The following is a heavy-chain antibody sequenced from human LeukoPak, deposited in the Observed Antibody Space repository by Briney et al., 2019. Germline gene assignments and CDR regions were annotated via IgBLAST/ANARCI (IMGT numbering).Heavy chain of an antibody. CDR3: ARERASAGPHFDH. CDR2: NYNSGTT. CDR1: GGSISTYY. J-gene: IGHJ4*02. D-gene: IGHD6-13*01. Sequence: SETLSLTCAVSGGSISTYYWSWIRRPPGKGLEWIGYNYNSGTTNYNPSLRGRVTVSVDRSKNQFSLRLTSVTAADTAVYYCARERASAGPHFDHWGRGILVTVSS. V-gene: IGHV4-59*01.